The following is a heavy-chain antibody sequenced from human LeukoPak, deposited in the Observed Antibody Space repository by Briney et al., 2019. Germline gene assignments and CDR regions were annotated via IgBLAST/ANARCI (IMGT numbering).Heavy chain of an antibody. CDR3: TTDLEWYPEYDY. V-gene: IGHV3-15*01. Sequence: KSGGSLRLSCAASGFTFSNAWMSWVRQASGKGLEWVGRIKSKTDGGTTDYAAPVKGRFTISRDDSKNTLYLQMNSLKTEDTAVYYCTTDLEWYPEYDYWGQGTLVTVSS. CDR2: IKSKTDGGTT. J-gene: IGHJ4*02. D-gene: IGHD3-3*01. CDR1: GFTFSNAW.